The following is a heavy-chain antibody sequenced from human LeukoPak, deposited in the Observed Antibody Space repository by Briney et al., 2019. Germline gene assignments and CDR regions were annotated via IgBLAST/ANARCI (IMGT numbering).Heavy chain of an antibody. CDR2: IKQDGSEK. Sequence: GGSLRLSCAASGFTFSNYWMSWVRQAPGKGLEWVANIKQDGSEKYYVDSVKGRFTISRDNAKNSLYLQMNSLRAEDTAVYYCARRSSGSPPYYFDYWGQGTLVTVSS. J-gene: IGHJ4*02. V-gene: IGHV3-7*01. CDR3: ARRSSGSPPYYFDY. D-gene: IGHD1-26*01. CDR1: GFTFSNYW.